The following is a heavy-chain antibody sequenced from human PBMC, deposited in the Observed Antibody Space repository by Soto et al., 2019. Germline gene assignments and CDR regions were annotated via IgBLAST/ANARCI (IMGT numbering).Heavy chain of an antibody. D-gene: IGHD5-18*01. J-gene: IGHJ6*02. CDR3: ARDGVLLYSYDFQHHYRMAV. V-gene: IGHV6-1*01. CDR1: GYSVSSNSAA. Sequence: PAQTLSLTCAISGYSVSSNSAALNWISQTPSRGLEWMGRTYYRSKWYNDYAVSVKSRITINPDTSKNQFSLQLNSVTPEDTAVYYCARDGVLLYSYDFQHHYRMAVWGQGTTVIVSS. CDR2: TYYRSKWYN.